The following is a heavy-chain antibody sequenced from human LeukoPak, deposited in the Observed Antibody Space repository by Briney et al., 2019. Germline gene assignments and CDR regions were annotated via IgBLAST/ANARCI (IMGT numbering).Heavy chain of an antibody. CDR1: GGSISSSSYY. CDR3: ARARGSDYGDAFDI. Sequence: SETLSLTCTVSGGSISSSSYYWGWIRQPPGKGLEWIGNIYYSGSTYYNPSLKSRVTISVDTSKNQFSLKLSSVTAADTAVYYCARARGSDYGDAFDIWGQGTMVTVSS. CDR2: IYYSGST. V-gene: IGHV4-39*01. D-gene: IGHD4-17*01. J-gene: IGHJ3*02.